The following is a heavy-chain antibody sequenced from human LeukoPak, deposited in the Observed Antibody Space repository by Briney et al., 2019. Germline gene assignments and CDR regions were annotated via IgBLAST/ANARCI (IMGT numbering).Heavy chain of an antibody. CDR1: GFTFSSYA. V-gene: IGHV3-30-3*01. CDR3: ARENYDILTGYYYGYYYYGMDV. J-gene: IGHJ6*02. CDR2: ISYDGSNK. Sequence: SGGSLRLSCAASGFTFSSYAMHWVRQAPGKGLEWVAVISYDGSNKYYADSVKGRFTISRDNSKNTLCLQMNSLRAEDTAVYYCARENYDILTGYYYGYYYYGMDVWGQGTTVTVSS. D-gene: IGHD3-9*01.